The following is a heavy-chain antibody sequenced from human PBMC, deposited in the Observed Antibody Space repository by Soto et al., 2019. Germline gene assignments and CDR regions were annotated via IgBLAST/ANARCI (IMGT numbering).Heavy chain of an antibody. D-gene: IGHD5-12*01. J-gene: IGHJ6*02. Sequence: ETLSLTCTVSGGSISSYYWSWIRQPPGKGLEWIGYIYYSGSTNYNPSLKSRVTISVDTSKNQFSLKLSSVTAADTAVYYCAGSGYDFHYYGMDVWGQGTTVTVSS. V-gene: IGHV4-59*01. CDR1: GGSISSYY. CDR2: IYYSGST. CDR3: AGSGYDFHYYGMDV.